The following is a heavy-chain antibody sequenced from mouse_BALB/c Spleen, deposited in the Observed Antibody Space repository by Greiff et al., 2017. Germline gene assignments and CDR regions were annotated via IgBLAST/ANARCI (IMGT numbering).Heavy chain of an antibody. CDR1: GYTFTSYW. CDR3: ARGGFITTGYFDY. D-gene: IGHD1-2*01. CDR2: IYPGDGDT. J-gene: IGHJ2*01. V-gene: IGHV1-87*01. Sequence: QVQLQQSGAELARPGASVKLSCKASGYTFTSYWMQWVKQRPGQGLEWIGAIYPGDGDTRYTQKFKGKATLTADKSSSTAYMQLSSLASEDSAVYYCARGGFITTGYFDYWGQGTTLTVSS.